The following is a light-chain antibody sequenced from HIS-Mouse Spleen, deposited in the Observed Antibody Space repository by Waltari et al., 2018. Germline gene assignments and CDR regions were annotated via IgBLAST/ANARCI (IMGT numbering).Light chain of an antibody. CDR1: QSISSY. V-gene: IGKV1-39*01. J-gene: IGKJ3*01. CDR3: QQYDNLPFT. CDR2: AAS. Sequence: DIQMTQSPSSLSASVGDRVTITCRASQSISSYLNWYQQKPGKAPKLLIYAASSLQSGVPSRFSGSGSGTDFTLTISSLQPEDFATYYCQQYDNLPFTFGPGTKVDIK.